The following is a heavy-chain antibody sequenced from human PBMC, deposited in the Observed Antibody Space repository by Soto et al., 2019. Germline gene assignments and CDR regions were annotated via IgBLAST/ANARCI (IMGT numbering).Heavy chain of an antibody. CDR3: ARAPYYYDSSGYQGGYYYYGMDV. D-gene: IGHD3-22*01. CDR1: GDSGSSNSAA. CDR2: TYYRSKWYN. V-gene: IGHV6-1*01. J-gene: IGHJ6*02. Sequence: SQTLSVTCAISGDSGSSNSAAWNWIRQSPSRGLEWLGRTYYRSKWYNDYAVSVKSRITINPDTSKNQFSLQLNSVTPEDTAVYYCARAPYYYDSSGYQGGYYYYGMDVWGQGTTVTVSS.